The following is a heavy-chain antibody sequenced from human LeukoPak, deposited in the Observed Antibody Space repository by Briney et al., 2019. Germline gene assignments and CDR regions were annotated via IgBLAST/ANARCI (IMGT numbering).Heavy chain of an antibody. CDR2: IYYSGCT. J-gene: IGHJ4*02. CDR1: GGSVSSGSYY. CDR3: ARGLRSIAAARFDY. Sequence: RTSETLSLTCTVSGGSVSSGSYYWSWIRQPPGKGLEWIGYIYYSGCTNYNPSLKSRVTISVDTSKNQFSLKLSSVTAADTAVYYCARGLRSIAAARFDYWGQGTLVTVSS. V-gene: IGHV4-61*01. D-gene: IGHD6-6*01.